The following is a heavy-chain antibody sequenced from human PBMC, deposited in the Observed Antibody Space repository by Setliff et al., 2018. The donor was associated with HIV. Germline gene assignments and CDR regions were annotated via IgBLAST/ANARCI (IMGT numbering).Heavy chain of an antibody. CDR1: GFTFSNFW. J-gene: IGHJ5*02. CDR3: ARVHLTTNAVYGVVSNWFDP. V-gene: IGHV3-7*03. CDR2: ISPDGNRN. D-gene: IGHD3-3*01. Sequence: GSLRLSCAASGFTFSNFWMHWVRQAPGKGLEWVASISPDGNRNYCVGSVKGRFTASRDNAKSSLYLQMNSLRAEDTAVYYCARVHLTTNAVYGVVSNWFDPWGQGALVTVSS.